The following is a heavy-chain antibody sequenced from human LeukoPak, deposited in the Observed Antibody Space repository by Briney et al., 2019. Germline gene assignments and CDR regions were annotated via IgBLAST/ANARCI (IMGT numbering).Heavy chain of an antibody. D-gene: IGHD2-2*01. V-gene: IGHV3-48*01. Sequence: GGSLRLSCAASGFTFSSYNMNWVRQAPGKGLEWVSYISSSSRTIYYADSVRGRLTISRDNAKNSLYLQMNSLRAEDTAVYYCARDCSSISCFDYRGQGTLVTVSS. CDR3: ARDCSSISCFDY. J-gene: IGHJ4*02. CDR2: ISSSSRTI. CDR1: GFTFSSYN.